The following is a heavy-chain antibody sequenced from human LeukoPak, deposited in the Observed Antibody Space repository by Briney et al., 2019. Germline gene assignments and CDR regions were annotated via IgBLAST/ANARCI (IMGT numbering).Heavy chain of an antibody. Sequence: GGSLRLSCAASRFTFSSYSMNWVRQAPGKGLEWVSSISSSSSYIYYADSVKGRFTISRDNAKNSLYLQMNSLRAEDTAVYYCARDSRHCSSTSCADAFDIWGQGTMVTVSS. CDR3: ARDSRHCSSTSCADAFDI. D-gene: IGHD2-2*01. CDR2: ISSSSSYI. J-gene: IGHJ3*02. V-gene: IGHV3-21*01. CDR1: RFTFSSYS.